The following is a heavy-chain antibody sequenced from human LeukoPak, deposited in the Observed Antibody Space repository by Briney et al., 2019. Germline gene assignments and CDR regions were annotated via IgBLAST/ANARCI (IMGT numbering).Heavy chain of an antibody. CDR1: GYTFTSYY. Sequence: ASVKVSCKASGYTFTSYYMHWVRQAPGQGLEWMGIINPSGGSTSYAQKFQGRVTMTRDTSTSTVYMELSSLRSEDTAVYYCARVTAPQWLVIGWFDPWGQGTLVTVSS. CDR2: INPSGGST. V-gene: IGHV1-46*01. D-gene: IGHD6-19*01. CDR3: ARVTAPQWLVIGWFDP. J-gene: IGHJ5*02.